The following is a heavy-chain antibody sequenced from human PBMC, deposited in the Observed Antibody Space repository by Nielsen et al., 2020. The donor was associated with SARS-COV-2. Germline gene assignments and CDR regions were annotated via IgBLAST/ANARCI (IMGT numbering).Heavy chain of an antibody. J-gene: IGHJ4*02. V-gene: IGHV3-23*01. CDR2: ISGSGGST. CDR1: GFTFSSYA. CDR3: ARLKRYYFDY. D-gene: IGHD2-8*01. Sequence: GESLKISCAASGFTFSSYAMSWVRQAPGKGLEWVSAISGSGGSTYYADSVKGRFTISRDNSKNTLFLQMNSLRAEDTAVYYCARLKRYYFDYWGQGTLVTVSS.